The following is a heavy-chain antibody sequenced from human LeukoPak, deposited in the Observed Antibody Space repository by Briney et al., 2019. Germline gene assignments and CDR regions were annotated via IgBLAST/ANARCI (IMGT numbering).Heavy chain of an antibody. CDR3: ARLRWIWDYSYYYGMDV. CDR1: GYSFTSYW. Sequence: GESLKISCRGSGYSFTSYWIGGVRQMPGKGLEWMGIIYPGDSDTRYSPSFQGQVPISAAKSISTAYRRWSSLKPSNPAMNYGARLRWIWDYSYYYGMDVWGQGTTVTVSS. CDR2: IYPGDSDT. J-gene: IGHJ6*02. D-gene: IGHD4-23*01. V-gene: IGHV5-51*01.